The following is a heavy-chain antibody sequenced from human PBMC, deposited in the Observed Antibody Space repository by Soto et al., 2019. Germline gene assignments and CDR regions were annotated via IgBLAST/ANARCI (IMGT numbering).Heavy chain of an antibody. CDR2: IGAYNGNT. D-gene: IGHD6-13*01. CDR3: ARPQYSSTWSPWDY. J-gene: IGHJ4*02. CDR1: GYTFTSYG. V-gene: IGHV1-18*01. Sequence: GASVKVSCKASGYTFTSYGISWVRQAPGQGLEWMGWIGAYNGNTNYAQNLQGRVTMTTDTSTSTAYMELRSLRSDDTAVYYCARPQYSSTWSPWDYWGQGTLVTVSS.